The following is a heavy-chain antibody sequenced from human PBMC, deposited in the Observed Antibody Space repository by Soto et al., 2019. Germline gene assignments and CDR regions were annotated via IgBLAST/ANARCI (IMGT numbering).Heavy chain of an antibody. CDR3: AKGGPKIIVGGYYFDY. CDR2: ISGSGGST. J-gene: IGHJ4*02. Sequence: PGGSLRLSCAASGFTFSSYAMSWVRQAPGKGLEWVSAISGSGGSTYYADSVKGRFTISRDNSKNTLCLQMNSLRAEDTAVCYCAKGGPKIIVGGYYFDYWGQGTLVTVSS. V-gene: IGHV3-23*01. D-gene: IGHD3-22*01. CDR1: GFTFSSYA.